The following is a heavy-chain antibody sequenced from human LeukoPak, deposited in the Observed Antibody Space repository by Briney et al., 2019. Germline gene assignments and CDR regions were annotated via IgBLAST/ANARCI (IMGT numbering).Heavy chain of an antibody. CDR2: INPNSGGT. D-gene: IGHD3-3*01. V-gene: IGHV1-2*02. Sequence: ASVKVSCKASGYTFTTYFMQWVRQAPGQGLEWMGWINPNSGGTNYAQKFQGRVTMTRDTSISTAYMELSGLRSDDTAVYYCARASGPYYDFWSGYYLCDYWGQGTLVTVSS. CDR1: GYTFTTYF. J-gene: IGHJ4*02. CDR3: ARASGPYYDFWSGYYLCDY.